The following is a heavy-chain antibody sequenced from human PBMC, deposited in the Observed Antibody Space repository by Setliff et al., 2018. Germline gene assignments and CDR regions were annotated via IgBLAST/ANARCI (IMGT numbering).Heavy chain of an antibody. V-gene: IGHV1-18*01. CDR2: ISTYNGKT. Sequence: ASVKVSCKASGYIFTSYGFSWVRQAPGQGLEWMGWISTYNGKTNYAQKFQGRVTMTTDTSTSTAYMELRSLRSDDTAVYYCARGPPDFVVVPAAAKFDYWGQGTLVTVSS. D-gene: IGHD2-2*01. CDR3: ARGPPDFVVVPAAAKFDY. J-gene: IGHJ4*02. CDR1: GYIFTSYG.